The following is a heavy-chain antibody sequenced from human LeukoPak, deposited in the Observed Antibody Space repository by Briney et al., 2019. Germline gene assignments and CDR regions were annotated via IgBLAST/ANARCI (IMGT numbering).Heavy chain of an antibody. V-gene: IGHV3-23*01. J-gene: IGHJ4*02. CDR2: ISGSGGGT. Sequence: GGSLRLSCAASGFTFSSYAMTWVRQAPGKGLEWVSAISGSGGGTYYADSVEGRFTVSRDNSKSTLSLQMNSLRVEDTAVYFCAKAALTAPSHFFDYWGQGTLVTVSS. CDR1: GFTFSSYA. CDR3: AKAALTAPSHFFDY. D-gene: IGHD2-21*02.